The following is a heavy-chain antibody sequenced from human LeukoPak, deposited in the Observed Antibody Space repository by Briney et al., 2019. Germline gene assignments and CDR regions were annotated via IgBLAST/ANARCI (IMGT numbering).Heavy chain of an antibody. V-gene: IGHV4-61*02. CDR1: GGSISSETYY. Sequence: PSETLSLTCTVSGGSISSETYYWTWVRQPAGKGLEWIGRIYSSGSTSYNPSLKSRVTISVDTSKNQFSLELNSVTASDTAVYYCARNYGDYIPDYDAFDIWGQGTMVTVSS. CDR2: IYSSGST. J-gene: IGHJ3*02. CDR3: ARNYGDYIPDYDAFDI. D-gene: IGHD4-17*01.